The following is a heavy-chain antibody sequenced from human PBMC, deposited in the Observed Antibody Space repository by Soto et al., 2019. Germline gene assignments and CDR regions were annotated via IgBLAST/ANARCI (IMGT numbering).Heavy chain of an antibody. CDR3: ARGDWNYEYFQH. CDR2: MNPNSGNT. D-gene: IGHD1-7*01. CDR1: GYTFTSYD. J-gene: IGHJ1*01. V-gene: IGHV1-8*02. Sequence: ASVKVSCKASGYTFTSYDINWVRQATGQGLEWMGWMNPNSGNTGYAQKFQGRVTMTRNTSISTDYMELSSLRSEDTAVYYCARGDWNYEYFQHWGQGTLVTVSS.